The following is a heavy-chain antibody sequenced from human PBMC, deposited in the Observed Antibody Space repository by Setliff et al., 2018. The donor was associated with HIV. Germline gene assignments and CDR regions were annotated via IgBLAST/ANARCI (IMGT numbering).Heavy chain of an antibody. CDR1: GGSVSSYY. J-gene: IGHJ4*02. V-gene: IGHV4-34*01. CDR2: INDSGTT. D-gene: IGHD3-9*01. CDR3: ARLGGILTGTPVIDY. Sequence: PSETLSLTCTVSGGSVSSYYWSWIRQPPGKGLEWIGEINDSGTTNYNPSLKSRVTISVDTSKKQFSLKRRSVTAADTAVYYCARLGGILTGTPVIDYWGQGTLVTVSS.